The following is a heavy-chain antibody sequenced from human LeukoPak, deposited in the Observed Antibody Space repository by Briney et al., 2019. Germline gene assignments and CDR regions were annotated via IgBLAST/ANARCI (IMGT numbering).Heavy chain of an antibody. V-gene: IGHV4-34*01. J-gene: IGHJ4*02. Sequence: KASETLSLTCAVYGGSFSGYYWSWIRRPPGKGLEWIGSIYYSGSTYYNPSLKSRVTISIDTSKNQFSLKLSSVTAADTAVYFCARVAAAGNYYFDYWGQGTLVTVSS. CDR2: IYYSGST. CDR1: GGSFSGYY. CDR3: ARVAAAGNYYFDY. D-gene: IGHD6-13*01.